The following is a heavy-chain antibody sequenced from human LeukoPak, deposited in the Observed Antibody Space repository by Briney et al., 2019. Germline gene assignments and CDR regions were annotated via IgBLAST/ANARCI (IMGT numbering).Heavy chain of an antibody. CDR1: GGSISSYY. CDR2: IYYSGST. Sequence: PSETLSLTCTVSGGSISSYYWSWIRQPPGKGLEWIGYIYYSGSTNYNPSLKSRVTISVDTSKNQFSLKLSSVTAADTAVYYCARSGGYYLGSDFDYWGQGTLVTVSS. D-gene: IGHD1-26*01. V-gene: IGHV4-59*01. J-gene: IGHJ4*02. CDR3: ARSGGYYLGSDFDY.